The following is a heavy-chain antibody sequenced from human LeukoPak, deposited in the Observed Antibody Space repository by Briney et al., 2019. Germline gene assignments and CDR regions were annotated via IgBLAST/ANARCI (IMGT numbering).Heavy chain of an antibody. D-gene: IGHD3-16*01. Sequence: AGGSLRLSCAASGFTFSSYWMHWVRQAPGEGLVWVSRINSDGSSTSYADSVKGRFTISRDNAKNTLYLQMNSLRAEDTAVYYCARAPGGSATPWGQGTLVTVSS. V-gene: IGHV3-74*01. J-gene: IGHJ5*02. CDR1: GFTFSSYW. CDR2: INSDGSST. CDR3: ARAPGGSATP.